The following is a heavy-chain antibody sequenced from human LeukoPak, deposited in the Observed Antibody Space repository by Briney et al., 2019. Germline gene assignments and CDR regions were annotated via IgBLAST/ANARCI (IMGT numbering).Heavy chain of an antibody. CDR3: ARGTFGVTAAHY. V-gene: IGHV3-53*01. CDR1: GFTVSSKY. D-gene: IGHD2/OR15-2a*01. Sequence: PGGSLILSCAASGFTVSSKYMSWVRQAPGKGLEWVSVIYNDGSTYYADSVKGRFTISRDNSKNTLYLQMNSLRAEDTAVYYCARGTFGVTAAHYWGQGTLVTVSS. CDR2: IYNDGST. J-gene: IGHJ4*02.